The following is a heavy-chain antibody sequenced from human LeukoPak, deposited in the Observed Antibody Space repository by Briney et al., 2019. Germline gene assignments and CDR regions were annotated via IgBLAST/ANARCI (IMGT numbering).Heavy chain of an antibody. CDR3: ARALLWFGEIDAFDI. CDR1: GGTFSSYA. Sequence: ASVKVSCKASGGTFSSYAISWVRQAPGQGLEWMGIINPSGGSTSYAQKFQGRVTMTRDTSTSTVYMELSSLRSEDTAVYYCARALLWFGEIDAFDIWGQGTMVTVSS. CDR2: INPSGGST. D-gene: IGHD3-10*01. V-gene: IGHV1-46*01. J-gene: IGHJ3*02.